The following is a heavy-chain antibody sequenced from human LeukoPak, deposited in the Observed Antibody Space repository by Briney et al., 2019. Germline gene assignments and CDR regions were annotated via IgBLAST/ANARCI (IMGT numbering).Heavy chain of an antibody. CDR2: ISYDGTNK. J-gene: IGHJ3*02. V-gene: IGHV3-30-3*01. Sequence: GGSLRLSCAASGFTFSSYQMNWVRQAPGKGLEWVAVISYDGTNKYYADSVKGRFTISRDNSKNTMYPQMNSLRAEDTAMYYCARAPMSYDSSGFGGAFDIWGQGTMVTVSS. D-gene: IGHD3-22*01. CDR1: GFTFSSYQ. CDR3: ARAPMSYDSSGFGGAFDI.